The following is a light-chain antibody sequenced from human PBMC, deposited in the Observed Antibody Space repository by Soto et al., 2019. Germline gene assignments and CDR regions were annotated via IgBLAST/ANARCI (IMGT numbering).Light chain of an antibody. CDR2: XXV. CDR1: GSDFGSYKF. CDR3: FSFTSTNTHV. J-gene: IGLJ1*01. V-gene: IGLV2-23*01. Sequence: QSPLTRPASVSGSPGQSVTISCTGTGSDFGSYKFVSCYQHHRGKVXEFSIDXXVKRPSGVSDRFSGSKSGNTASLTISGLQAEDEADYYCFSFTSTNTHVFGSGTKVTVL.